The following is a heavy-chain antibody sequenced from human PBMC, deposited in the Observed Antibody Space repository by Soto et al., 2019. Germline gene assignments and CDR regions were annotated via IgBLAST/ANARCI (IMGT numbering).Heavy chain of an antibody. CDR2: IKEEGSEK. J-gene: IGHJ4*02. D-gene: IGHD6-13*01. CDR1: ASTFNIYW. CDR3: AKFTRRSSRDY. Sequence: GGSLRLSCAASASTFNIYWMRWVRQAPGKGLEWVANIKEEGSEKYYVDSVKGRFTISRDNAKNLLYLQMNSLGAGDTAMYYCAKFTRRSSRDYWGQGTLVTVSS. V-gene: IGHV3-7*01.